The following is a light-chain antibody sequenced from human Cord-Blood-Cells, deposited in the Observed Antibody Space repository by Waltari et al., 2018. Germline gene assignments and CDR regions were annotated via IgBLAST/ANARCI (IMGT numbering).Light chain of an antibody. Sequence: QSALTQPASVSGSPGQSITIPCTGTSSDVGSDNLVSWYQQHPGKAPNLMIYEGSKRPSGVSNRFSGSKSGNTASLTISVLHAEDEADYYCCSYAGSSTFVFGTGTKVTVL. J-gene: IGLJ1*01. CDR2: EGS. V-gene: IGLV2-23*01. CDR3: CSYAGSSTFV. CDR1: SSDVGSDNL.